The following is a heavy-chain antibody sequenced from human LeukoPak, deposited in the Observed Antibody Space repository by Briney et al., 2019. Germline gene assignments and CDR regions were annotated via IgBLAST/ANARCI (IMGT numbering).Heavy chain of an antibody. CDR3: AKTRPLDSSSWSHGDY. CDR2: ISGSGDSA. J-gene: IGHJ4*02. V-gene: IGHV3-23*01. Sequence: GGSLRLSCAASGFTFSIYAMSWVRQAPGKGLEWVSAISGSGDSAYYGDSVKGRFTISRDNSKNTLYLQMNSLRAEDTAVYYCAKTRPLDSSSWSHGDYWGQGTLVTVSS. D-gene: IGHD6-13*01. CDR1: GFTFSIYA.